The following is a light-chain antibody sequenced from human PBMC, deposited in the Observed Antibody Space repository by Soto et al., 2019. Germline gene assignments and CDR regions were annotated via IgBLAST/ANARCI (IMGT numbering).Light chain of an antibody. CDR1: QTISSSF. CDR3: QRYGGSPPFT. Sequence: EIVLTQSPGTLSLSPGERATLSCRASQTISSSFLAWYQQKTGQAPRLLIYRASRRAPGIPDKFSGSGSWTDFTLTISRLEPEDFAVYFCQRYGGSPPFTFGQGTKVDIK. CDR2: RAS. V-gene: IGKV3-20*01. J-gene: IGKJ2*01.